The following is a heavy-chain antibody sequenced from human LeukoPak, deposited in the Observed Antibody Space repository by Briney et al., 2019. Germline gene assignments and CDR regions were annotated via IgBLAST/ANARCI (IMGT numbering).Heavy chain of an antibody. D-gene: IGHD2-15*01. J-gene: IGHJ4*02. CDR2: IRFDGSYK. Sequence: PGGSLRLSCAASGFTFSNYGMHWVRQAPGKGLEWVAFIRFDGSYKYHAESLKGRFTISRDNSKNTPYLEMNSLRGEDTAVHYCAKDLCSGGSCYSFDYWGQGTLVTVSS. CDR3: AKDLCSGGSCYSFDY. CDR1: GFTFSNYG. V-gene: IGHV3-30*02.